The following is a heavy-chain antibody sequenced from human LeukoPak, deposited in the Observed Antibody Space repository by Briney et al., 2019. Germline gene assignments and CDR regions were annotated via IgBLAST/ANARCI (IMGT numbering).Heavy chain of an antibody. Sequence: SETLSLTCAVYGGPFSGYYWSWIRQPPGKGLEWIGEINHSGSSNYNPSLKSRVTISVDTSKNQFSLKLSSVTAADTAFYYCARGVGSGDFDSWGQGTLVTVS. D-gene: IGHD1-26*01. CDR3: ARGVGSGDFDS. V-gene: IGHV4-34*01. CDR2: INHSGSS. J-gene: IGHJ4*02. CDR1: GGPFSGYY.